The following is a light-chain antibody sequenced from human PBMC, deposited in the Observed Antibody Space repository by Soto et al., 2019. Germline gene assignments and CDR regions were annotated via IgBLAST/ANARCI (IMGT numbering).Light chain of an antibody. Sequence: EIVLTQSPATLSLSPGERATLSCRPSQSVSNYLAWYQQRRGQAPRLLIYDASNRATGIPARFSGSRSGTDCSLTISSQAPEDFEGYYEQQRSREGLTVDVGTKVDIK. CDR2: DAS. CDR3: QQRSREGLT. V-gene: IGKV3-11*01. J-gene: IGKJ4*01. CDR1: QSVSNY.